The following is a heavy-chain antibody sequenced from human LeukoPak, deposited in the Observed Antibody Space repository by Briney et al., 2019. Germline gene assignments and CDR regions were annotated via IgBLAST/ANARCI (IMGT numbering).Heavy chain of an antibody. CDR2: ISSSGRTI. CDR3: AKATYYYDSSGYSTDY. V-gene: IGHV3-11*04. D-gene: IGHD3-22*01. J-gene: IGHJ4*02. Sequence: GGSLRLSCAASGFTFSDYYMSWIRQAPGRGLEWVSHISSSGRTIYYADSVKGRFTISRDNSKNTLYLQMNSLRAEDTAVYYCAKATYYYDSSGYSTDYWGQGTLVTVSS. CDR1: GFTFSDYY.